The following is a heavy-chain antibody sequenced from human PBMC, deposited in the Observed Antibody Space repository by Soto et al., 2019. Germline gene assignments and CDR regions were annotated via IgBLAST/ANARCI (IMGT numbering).Heavy chain of an antibody. J-gene: IGHJ4*02. Sequence: GGSLRLSCAASGFTFSSYWMHWVRQVPGKGLVWVSRINTDGSATNYADSVKGRLTVSRDNAKNTQYLQMNSLRAEDTAVYYCARDGEGYWGQGTLVTVSS. CDR1: GFTFSSYW. CDR2: INTDGSAT. CDR3: ARDGEGY. V-gene: IGHV3-74*01. D-gene: IGHD2-21*01.